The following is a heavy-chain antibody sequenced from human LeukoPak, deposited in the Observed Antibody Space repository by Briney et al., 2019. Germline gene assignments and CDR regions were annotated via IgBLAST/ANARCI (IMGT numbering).Heavy chain of an antibody. Sequence: SETLSLTCTVSGGSINNYYWTWIRQPPGKGLEWIGYIYYTGTTSYNPSLKSRVTISVDTSKNQFSLKLTSVTAADTAVYYCARVGYCDGGSCHFDYWGQGTLSPSPQ. CDR2: IYYTGTT. V-gene: IGHV4-59*01. CDR3: ARVGYCDGGSCHFDY. D-gene: IGHD2-15*01. J-gene: IGHJ4*02. CDR1: GGSINNYY.